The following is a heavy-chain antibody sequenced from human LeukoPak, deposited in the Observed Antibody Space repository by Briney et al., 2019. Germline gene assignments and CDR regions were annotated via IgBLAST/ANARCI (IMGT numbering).Heavy chain of an antibody. CDR3: ARGSGYYYRWYFDL. D-gene: IGHD3-22*01. CDR1: GFTFSSYG. CDR2: ISGSGGST. Sequence: GGSLRLSCAASGFTFSSYGMSWVRQAPGKGLEWVSAISGSGGSTYYADSVKGRFAISRDNSKNTLYLQMSSLRAEDTAVYYCARGSGYYYRWYFDLWGRGTLVTVSS. J-gene: IGHJ2*01. V-gene: IGHV3-23*01.